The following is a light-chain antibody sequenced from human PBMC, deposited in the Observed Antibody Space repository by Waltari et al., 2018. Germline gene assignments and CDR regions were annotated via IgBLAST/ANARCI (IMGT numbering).Light chain of an antibody. V-gene: IGLV1-47*01. Sequence: QSVLTQPPSASGTPGQRVTIPCSGISPHIGTNYLFWYQPLPGKAPKLLIYRNDQRPSGVPDRFSASKSVTSASLAIGGLRSEDEAIYHCAAWDNSLGRWVFGEGTKLTVL. CDR1: SPHIGTNY. J-gene: IGLJ3*02. CDR3: AAWDNSLGRWV. CDR2: RND.